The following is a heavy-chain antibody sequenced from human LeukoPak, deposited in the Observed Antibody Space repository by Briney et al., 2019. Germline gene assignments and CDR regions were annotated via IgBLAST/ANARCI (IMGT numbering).Heavy chain of an antibody. CDR3: ARSVAGHEGPFDY. V-gene: IGHV3-74*01. Sequence: PGGSLRLSCAASGFPFNSFWMHWVRQAPGKGLVWVSDMNEYSTTIRYADSVKGRFTISRDNAKSILYLQMNNLRAEDTAVYYCARSVAGHEGPFDYWGQGTLVTVSS. J-gene: IGHJ4*02. CDR1: GFPFNSFW. D-gene: IGHD6-19*01. CDR2: MNEYSTTI.